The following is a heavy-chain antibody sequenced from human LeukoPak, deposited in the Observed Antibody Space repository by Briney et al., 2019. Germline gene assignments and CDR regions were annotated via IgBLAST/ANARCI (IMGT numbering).Heavy chain of an antibody. D-gene: IGHD3-22*01. J-gene: IGHJ4*02. CDR3: AREGSYYDSSGYYSSFDY. V-gene: IGHV3-7*03. CDR2: INSDGSEG. Sequence: PGGSLRLSCAASGFTFSSYAMSWSRQAPGKGLEWVASINSDGSEGYYADVVKGRFTISRDNAKNSLYLQMNSLRAEDTAVYYCAREGSYYDSSGYYSSFDYWGQGTLVTVSS. CDR1: GFTFSSYA.